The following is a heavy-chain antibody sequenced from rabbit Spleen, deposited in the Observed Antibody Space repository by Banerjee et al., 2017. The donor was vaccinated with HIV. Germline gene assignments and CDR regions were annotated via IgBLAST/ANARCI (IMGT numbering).Heavy chain of an antibody. Sequence: QSLEESGGDLVKPGASLTLTGTASGFSFTYSDYMCWVRQPPGKGPEWIACIGAGITYTTYYATWAKGRFTISKTSSTTVTLQMTSLTAADTATYFCARDSGTSFSSYGMDLWGPGTLVTVS. D-gene: IGHD8-1*01. J-gene: IGHJ6*01. CDR2: IGAGITYTT. CDR3: ARDSGTSFSSYGMDL. V-gene: IGHV1S40*01. CDR1: GFSFTYSDY.